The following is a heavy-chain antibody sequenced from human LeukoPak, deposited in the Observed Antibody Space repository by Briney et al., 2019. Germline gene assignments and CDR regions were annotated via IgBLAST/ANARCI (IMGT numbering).Heavy chain of an antibody. Sequence: GGSLRLSCAASGFNVAAYAMYWVRQPPGKSLEWVSLISGDSDNKYSAASVKGRFTISRDNSKNSLFLQMNSLTTADTALYYCAIAYESGSFYRAFAYWGQGALVTVSS. V-gene: IGHV3-43*02. CDR2: ISGDSDNK. D-gene: IGHD3-10*01. CDR1: GFNVAAYA. CDR3: AIAYESGSFYRAFAY. J-gene: IGHJ4*02.